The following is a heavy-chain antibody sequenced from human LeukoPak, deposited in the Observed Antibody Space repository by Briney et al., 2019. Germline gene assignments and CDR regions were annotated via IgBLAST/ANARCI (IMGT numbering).Heavy chain of an antibody. V-gene: IGHV4-34*01. J-gene: IGHJ5*02. CDR3: ARATYCSSTSCPGGWFDP. Sequence: PSETLSLTCAVYGGSFSGYYWSWIRQPPGKGLEWIGEINHSGGTNYNPTLKSRVTISVDTSKNQFSLKLSPVTAADTAVYYCARATYCSSTSCPGGWFDPWGQGTLVTVSS. CDR1: GGSFSGYY. D-gene: IGHD2-2*01. CDR2: INHSGGT.